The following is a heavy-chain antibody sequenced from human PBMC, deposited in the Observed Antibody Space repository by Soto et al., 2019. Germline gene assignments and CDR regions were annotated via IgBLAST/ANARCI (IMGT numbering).Heavy chain of an antibody. CDR3: ARHGSVTTELWWYFDL. D-gene: IGHD4-17*01. CDR1: GGSISSSSYY. Sequence: SETLSLTCTVSGGSISSSSYYWGWIRQPPGKGLEWIGSIYYSGSTYYNPSLKSRVTISVDTSKNQFSLKLSSVTAADTAVYYCARHGSVTTELWWYFDLWGRGTLVTVSS. J-gene: IGHJ2*01. CDR2: IYYSGST. V-gene: IGHV4-39*01.